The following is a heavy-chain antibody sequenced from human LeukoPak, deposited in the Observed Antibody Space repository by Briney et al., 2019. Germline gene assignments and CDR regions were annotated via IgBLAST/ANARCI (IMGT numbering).Heavy chain of an antibody. CDR2: INPKSGCT. J-gene: IGHJ5*02. Sequence: ASVKVSCKASGYTFTGYYRHWVRQAPGQGLEWMGWINPKSGCTNYAQKFQGRVTMTRATSITTASMPMSRLRSDDTAVYYCARDAPIQSDFWSGYSGWFAPWGQGPLVTVSS. V-gene: IGHV1-2*02. CDR3: ARDAPIQSDFWSGYSGWFAP. D-gene: IGHD3-3*01. CDR1: GYTFTGYY.